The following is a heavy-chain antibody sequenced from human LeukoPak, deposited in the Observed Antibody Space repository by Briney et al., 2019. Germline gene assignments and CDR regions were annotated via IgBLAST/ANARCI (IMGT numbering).Heavy chain of an antibody. CDR2: IHPGDSDT. V-gene: IGHV5-51*01. Sequence: GESLKISCKGSGYSFTSYWIGWVRQMPGKGLEWMGIIHPGDSDTRYSPSFQGQVAISVDKSITTAYLQWSSLKASDTAMYYCASAVGSAKAAFDIWGQGTIVAVS. D-gene: IGHD4/OR15-4a*01. CDR3: ASAVGSAKAAFDI. CDR1: GYSFTSYW. J-gene: IGHJ3*02.